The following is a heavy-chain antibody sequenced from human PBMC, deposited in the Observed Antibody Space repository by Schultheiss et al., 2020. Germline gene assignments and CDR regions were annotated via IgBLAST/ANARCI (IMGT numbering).Heavy chain of an antibody. CDR3: ARDMTTVKGFPNRPLDP. V-gene: IGHV1-18*04. J-gene: IGHJ5*02. Sequence: ASVKVSGKASGYTFTSYYMHWVRQAPGQGLEWMGWISAYNGNTNYAQKLQGRVTMTTDTSTSTAYMELSSLRSEDTAVYYCARDMTTVKGFPNRPLDPWGQGTLVTVSS. D-gene: IGHD4-11*01. CDR2: ISAYNGNT. CDR1: GYTFTSYY.